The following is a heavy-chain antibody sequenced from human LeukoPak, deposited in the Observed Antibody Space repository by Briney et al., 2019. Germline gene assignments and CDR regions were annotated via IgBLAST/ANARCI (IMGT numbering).Heavy chain of an antibody. CDR1: GFTFTSYA. Sequence: GGSLRLSCAASGFTFTSYAVNWVRQAPRKGLDWVSAISGDGTFIYYAESVKGRFTISRDNSKGTVYLQMNSLRAEDTAISYCARVAGSSLSRARFDYWGPGTLVTVSS. CDR3: ARVAGSSLSRARFDY. CDR2: ISGDGTFI. V-gene: IGHV3-23*01. D-gene: IGHD6-6*01. J-gene: IGHJ4*02.